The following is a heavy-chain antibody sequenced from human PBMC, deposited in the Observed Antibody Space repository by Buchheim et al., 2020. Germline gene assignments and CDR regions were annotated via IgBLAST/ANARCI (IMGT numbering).Heavy chain of an antibody. CDR2: ISSSSSTI. CDR1: GFTFSSYS. J-gene: IGHJ4*02. D-gene: IGHD1-26*01. Sequence: EVQLVESGGGLVQPGGSLRLSCAASGFTFSSYSMNWVRQAPGKGLEWVSYISSSSSTIHYADSVKGRFTISRDNAKNSLYLQMNRLRDEDTAVYYCARDMRRVGASFDYWCQGTL. V-gene: IGHV3-48*02. CDR3: ARDMRRVGASFDY.